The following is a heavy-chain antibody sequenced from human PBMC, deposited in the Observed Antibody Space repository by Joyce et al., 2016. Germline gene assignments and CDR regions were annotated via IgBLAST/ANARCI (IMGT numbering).Heavy chain of an antibody. V-gene: IGHV3-23*01. J-gene: IGHJ5*02. CDR3: AKDGTLERVRNKWFDP. CDR2: ISGSGGST. CDR1: GFTFSIFA. Sequence: EVQLLEFGGGLVQPVGSLRLSCAASGFTFSIFAMTWVRQAPGKGLEWVSVISGSGGSTYYADSVKGRFTSSRDNSKNTLYLQMNSLRPVDTAVYYCAKDGTLERVRNKWFDPWGQGTLVTVSS. D-gene: IGHD1-1*01.